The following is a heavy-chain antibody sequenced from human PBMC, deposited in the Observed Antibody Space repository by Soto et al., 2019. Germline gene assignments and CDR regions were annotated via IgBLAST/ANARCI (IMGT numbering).Heavy chain of an antibody. CDR1: GGSFSGYY. CDR2: INHSGST. Sequence: SETLSLTCAVYGGSFSGYYWSWIRQPPGKGLEWIGEINHSGSTNYNPSLKSRVTISVDTSKNQFSLKLSSVTAADTAVYYCARAELTGGYFDAFDIWGQGTMVTVSS. D-gene: IGHD3-9*01. CDR3: ARAELTGGYFDAFDI. J-gene: IGHJ3*02. V-gene: IGHV4-34*01.